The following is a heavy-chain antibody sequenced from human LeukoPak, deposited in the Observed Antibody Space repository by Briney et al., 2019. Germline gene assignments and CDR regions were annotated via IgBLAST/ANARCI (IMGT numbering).Heavy chain of an antibody. V-gene: IGHV3-30*18. D-gene: IGHD6-19*01. J-gene: IGHJ4*02. Sequence: GRSLRLSCAASGFTFSRNGMHWVRQTPGKGLEWVAVISYDGSNVYYGDSVKGRFTISRVNSKNTLYLQMNSLRAEDTAVYYCAKIAVASPFFDYWGQGTLVTVSS. CDR1: GFTFSRNG. CDR2: ISYDGSNV. CDR3: AKIAVASPFFDY.